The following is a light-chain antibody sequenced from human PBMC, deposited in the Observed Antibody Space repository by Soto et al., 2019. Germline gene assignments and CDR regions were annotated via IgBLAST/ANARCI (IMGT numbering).Light chain of an antibody. CDR1: SSNIGSNT. CDR3: AAWDDSLNGYV. CDR2: SNN. J-gene: IGLJ1*01. Sequence: QPVLTQPPSASGTRGQRGTISCSGSSSNIGSNTVNWYQQLPGPAPKLLIYSNNQRPSGVPDRFSGSKSGTSASLAISGLQSEDEADYYCAAWDDSLNGYVFGTGTKAPS. V-gene: IGLV1-44*01.